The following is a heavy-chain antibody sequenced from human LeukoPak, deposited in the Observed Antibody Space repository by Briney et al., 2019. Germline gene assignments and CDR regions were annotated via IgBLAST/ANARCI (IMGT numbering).Heavy chain of an antibody. V-gene: IGHV4-39*01. D-gene: IGHD3-3*01. Sequence: SETLSLTCSVSGASISGGNYYWGWLRQSPGMGPEWIATVYYNRTPYYNLSLKSRVTISVDSGMNQFSLKVDSVTAADTAVYYCARLYWSGASYFDSWGQGILVTVSS. J-gene: IGHJ4*02. CDR1: GASISGGNYY. CDR3: ARLYWSGASYFDS. CDR2: VYYNRTP.